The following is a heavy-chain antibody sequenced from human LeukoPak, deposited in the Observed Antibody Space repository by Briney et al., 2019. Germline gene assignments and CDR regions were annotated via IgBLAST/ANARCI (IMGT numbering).Heavy chain of an antibody. CDR3: ARGETAGATYSRY. CDR1: GFTFSSYN. D-gene: IGHD1-26*01. J-gene: IGHJ4*02. V-gene: IGHV3-48*04. Sequence: GGSLRLSCAASGFTFSSYNMNWVRQAPGKGLEWLSYISSSGSLIYHADSVKGRFTISRDNAKNSLYLQMNSLRAEDTAVYYCARGETAGATYSRYWGQGTLVTVSS. CDR2: ISSSGSLI.